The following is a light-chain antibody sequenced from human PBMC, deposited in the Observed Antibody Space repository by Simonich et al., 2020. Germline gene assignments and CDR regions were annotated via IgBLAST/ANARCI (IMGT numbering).Light chain of an antibody. Sequence: QSALTQPASVSGSPGQSITISCTGTSSDVGGYNYVSWYQQHPGKAPKLMIYDVSNRPSGVSNRFSGSKSGNTASLTISGLQAEDEADYYCSSYTSSSTLEDWVFVGGTKLTVL. CDR3: SSYTSSSTLEDWV. CDR1: SSDVGGYNY. V-gene: IGLV2-14*03. CDR2: DVS. J-gene: IGLJ3*02.